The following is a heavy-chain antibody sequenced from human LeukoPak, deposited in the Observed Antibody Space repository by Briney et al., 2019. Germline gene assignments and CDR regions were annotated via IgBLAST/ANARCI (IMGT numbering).Heavy chain of an antibody. CDR1: GFIYISYA. J-gene: IGHJ4*02. CDR3: AKAGPRKDYEVDY. CDR2: ISGSGGST. Sequence: GGSLRLSCAASGFIYISYALIWVRQAPGTGLEWVSIISGSGGSTYYADSVKGRFTIARDNSKNTLYLQMNSLRAEDTAVYYCAKAGPRKDYEVDYWGQGTLVTVSS. D-gene: IGHD4-17*01. V-gene: IGHV3-23*01.